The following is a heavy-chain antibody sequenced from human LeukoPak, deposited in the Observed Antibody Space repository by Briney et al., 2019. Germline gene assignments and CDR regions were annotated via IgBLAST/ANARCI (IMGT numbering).Heavy chain of an antibody. D-gene: IGHD2-21*02. CDR3: ERDSWYRCGHDCYSVDY. V-gene: IGHV3-30-3*01. CDR1: GFTFSSHA. Sequence: GSLRLSCAASGFTFSSHAMNWVRQAPGKGLGWVTTISFDGTDKYYPDAVTGRFTISRDNSKDTLYLQLDSLRTEDTALYSCERDSWYRCGHDCYSVDYWGQGTLVTVSS. J-gene: IGHJ4*02. CDR2: ISFDGTDK.